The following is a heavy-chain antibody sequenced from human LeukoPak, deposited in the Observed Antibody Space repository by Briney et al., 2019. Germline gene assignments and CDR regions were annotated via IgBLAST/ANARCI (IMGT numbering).Heavy chain of an antibody. CDR1: GYTFTSYY. CDR2: INPSGGST. V-gene: IGHV1-46*01. CDR3: ASPTPYTYYDFWSGYYSGAFDI. Sequence: GASVKVSCKASGYTFTSYYMHWVRQAPGQGLEWMGIINPSGGSTSCAQKFQGRVTMTRDTSTSTVYMELSSLRSEDTAVYYCASPTPYTYYDFWSGYYSGAFDIWGQGTMVTVSS. D-gene: IGHD3-3*01. J-gene: IGHJ3*02.